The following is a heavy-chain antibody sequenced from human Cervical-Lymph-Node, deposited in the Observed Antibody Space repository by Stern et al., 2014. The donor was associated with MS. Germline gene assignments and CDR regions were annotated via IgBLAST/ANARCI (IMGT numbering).Heavy chain of an antibody. V-gene: IGHV4-39*01. D-gene: IGHD2-2*01. CDR1: GGSISSSSYY. CDR2: IYYSGRT. CDR3: ARQGDIVVVPAAIQYYYYYGMDV. Sequence: QVQLQESGPGLVKPSETLSLTCTVSGGSISSSSYYWGWIRQPPGKGLEWIGSIYYSGRTYYNPSLKSRVTISVDTSKNQFSLKLTSVTAADTAVYYCARQGDIVVVPAAIQYYYYYGMDVWGQGTTVTVSS. J-gene: IGHJ6*02.